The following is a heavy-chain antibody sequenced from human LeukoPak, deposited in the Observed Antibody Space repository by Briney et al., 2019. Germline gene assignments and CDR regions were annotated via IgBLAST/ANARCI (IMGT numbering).Heavy chain of an antibody. J-gene: IGHJ5*02. CDR2: IYHSGST. D-gene: IGHD2-2*02. CDR3: ARGDTLSNWFDP. CDR1: GGSISSGGYS. V-gene: IGHV4-30-2*01. Sequence: SQTLSLTCAVSGGSISSGGYSWSWIRQPPGKGLEWIGYIYHSGSTYYNPSLKSRVTISVDRSKNQFSLKLSSVTAADTAVYYCARGDTLSNWFDPWGQGTLVTVSS.